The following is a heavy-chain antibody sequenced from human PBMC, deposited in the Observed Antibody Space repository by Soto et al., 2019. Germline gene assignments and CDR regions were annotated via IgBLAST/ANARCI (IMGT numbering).Heavy chain of an antibody. CDR1: GFTFSSYA. CDR3: AIPHRGYSKNWFDP. V-gene: IGHV3-30-3*01. D-gene: IGHD4-4*01. J-gene: IGHJ5*02. CDR2: ISYDGSNK. Sequence: ESGGGVVQPGRSLRLSCAASGFTFSSYAMHWVRQAPGKGLEWVAVISYDGSNKYYADSVKGRFTISRDNSKNTLYLQMNSLRAEDTAVYYCAIPHRGYSKNWFDPWGQGTLVTVSS.